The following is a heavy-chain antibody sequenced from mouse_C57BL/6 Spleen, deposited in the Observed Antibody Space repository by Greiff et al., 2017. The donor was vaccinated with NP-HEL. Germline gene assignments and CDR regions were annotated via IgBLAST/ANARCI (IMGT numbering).Heavy chain of an antibody. V-gene: IGHV1-31*01. J-gene: IGHJ1*03. CDR2: IYPYNGVS. CDR3: ARNPQSLNRYFDV. CDR1: GYSFTGYY. D-gene: IGHD6-1*01. Sequence: VQLQQSGPELVKPGASVKISCTASGYSFTGYYMHWVQQSHGNILDWIGYIYPYNGVSSYNQKFKGKATLTVDKSSSTAYMELRSLTSEDSAVYYCARNPQSLNRYFDVWGTGTTVTVSS.